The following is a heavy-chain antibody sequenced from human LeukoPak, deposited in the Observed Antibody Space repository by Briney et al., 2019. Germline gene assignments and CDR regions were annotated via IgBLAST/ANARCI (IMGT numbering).Heavy chain of an antibody. V-gene: IGHV4-30-4*08. Sequence: PSQTLSLTCTVSGASISSGNSYWSWIRQPPGKGLEWIGYIYYSGSTYYNPSLKSRVTISVDTPKNQFSLKLSSVTAADTAVYYCARSNCGYDSIPNYMDVWGKGTTVTVSS. D-gene: IGHD5-12*01. CDR3: ARSNCGYDSIPNYMDV. J-gene: IGHJ6*03. CDR1: GASISSGNSY. CDR2: IYYSGST.